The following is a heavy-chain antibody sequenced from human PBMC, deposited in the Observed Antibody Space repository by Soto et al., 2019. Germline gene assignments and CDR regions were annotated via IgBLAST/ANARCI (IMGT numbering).Heavy chain of an antibody. V-gene: IGHV4-30-2*01. D-gene: IGHD2-21*02. CDR3: ARGDGLGGNSFEYNYYYGMDV. J-gene: IGHJ6*02. CDR2: IYHSGST. CDR1: GGSISSGGYS. Sequence: QLQLQESGSGLVKPSQTLSLTCAVSGGSISSGGYSWSWIRQPPGKGLEWIGYIYHSGSTYYNPSLKSRVTISVDRSKYQFSLKLSSVTAADTAVYYCARGDGLGGNSFEYNYYYGMDVWGQGTTVTVSS.